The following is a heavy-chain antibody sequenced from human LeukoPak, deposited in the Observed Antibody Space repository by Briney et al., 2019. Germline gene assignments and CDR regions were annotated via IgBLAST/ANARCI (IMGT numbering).Heavy chain of an antibody. V-gene: IGHV4-61*02. CDR1: GGSISSGSYY. CDR2: IYTSGST. J-gene: IGHJ4*02. Sequence: TSETLSLTCTVSGGSISSGSYYWSWIRQPAGKGLEWIVRIYTSGSTNYNPSLKSRVTISVDTSKNQFSLKLSSVTAADTAVYYCARAQELLWYRDLDYYFDYWGQGTLVTVSS. D-gene: IGHD3-10*01. CDR3: ARAQELLWYRDLDYYFDY.